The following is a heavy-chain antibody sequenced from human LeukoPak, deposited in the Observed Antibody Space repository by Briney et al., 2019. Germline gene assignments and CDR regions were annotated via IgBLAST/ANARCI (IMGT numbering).Heavy chain of an antibody. V-gene: IGHV3-74*01. CDR2: IQGDGSGI. Sequence: GGSLRLSCAASGFTFSSYAMHWVRQVPGKGLVWVSRIQGDGSGIIYADSVKGRFTISRDNSKNSLYLQMNSLRTDDTALYYCAKGNILTGPPDYWGQGTLVTVSS. CDR3: AKGNILTGPPDY. D-gene: IGHD3-9*01. CDR1: GFTFSSYA. J-gene: IGHJ4*02.